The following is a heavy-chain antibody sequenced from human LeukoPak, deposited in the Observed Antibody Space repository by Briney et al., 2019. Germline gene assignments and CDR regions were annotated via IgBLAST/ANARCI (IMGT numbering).Heavy chain of an antibody. CDR1: GFTLKNYW. CDR2: IYSGGST. CDR3: ARGGSYLSAFDI. Sequence: GGSLRLSCGASGFTLKNYWMSWVRQAPGKGLEWVSIIYSGGSTFYADSVKGRFTISRDNSKNTLYLQMNSLRAEDTAVYYCARGGSYLSAFDIWGQGTMVTVSS. V-gene: IGHV3-53*01. J-gene: IGHJ3*02. D-gene: IGHD1-26*01.